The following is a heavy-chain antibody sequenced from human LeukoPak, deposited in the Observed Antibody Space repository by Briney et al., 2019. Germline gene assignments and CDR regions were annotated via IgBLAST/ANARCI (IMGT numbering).Heavy chain of an antibody. D-gene: IGHD2-15*01. CDR3: ASLPAIGYCSGGSCFLVDS. CDR2: IIPQFGTP. V-gene: IGHV1-69*05. Sequence: SVKVSCKASGGTFSSYAISWVRQAPGQGLEWMGSIIPQFGTPNYAQKLQGRLTISTDESTNTVYIELSSLRSEDTAVYYCASLPAIGYCSGGSCFLVDSWGQGSLVTVSS. J-gene: IGHJ4*02. CDR1: GGTFSSYA.